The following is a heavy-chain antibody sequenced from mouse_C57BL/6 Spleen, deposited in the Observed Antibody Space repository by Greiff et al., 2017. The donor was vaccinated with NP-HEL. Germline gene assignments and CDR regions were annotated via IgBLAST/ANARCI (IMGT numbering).Heavy chain of an antibody. V-gene: IGHV5-9*01. CDR1: GFTFSSYT. J-gene: IGHJ3*01. Sequence: EVHLVESGGGLVKPGGSLKLSCAASGFTFSSYTMSWVRQTPEKRLEWVATISGGGGNTYYPDSVKGRFTMSRDKARNTLYLQMSSLRSEDTALYYCARQGSLRGFAYWGQGTLVTVSA. CDR3: ARQGSLRGFAY. CDR2: ISGGGGNT. D-gene: IGHD1-1*01.